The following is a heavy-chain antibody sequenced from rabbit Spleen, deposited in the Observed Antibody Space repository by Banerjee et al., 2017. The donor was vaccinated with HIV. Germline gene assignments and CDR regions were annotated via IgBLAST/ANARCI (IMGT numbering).Heavy chain of an antibody. V-gene: IGHV1S7*01. Sequence: QSLEESGGGLVQPGGSLKLSCTASGFTLSSYYMNWVRQAPGKGLEWIGYIDPVFGITYYANWVNGRFSISRENAQNTLYLQLNSLTAADTATYFCARDTWHFNLWGPGTLVTVS. J-gene: IGHJ4*01. CDR1: GFTLSSYY. D-gene: IGHD3-1*01. CDR2: IDPVFGIT. CDR3: ARDTWHFNL.